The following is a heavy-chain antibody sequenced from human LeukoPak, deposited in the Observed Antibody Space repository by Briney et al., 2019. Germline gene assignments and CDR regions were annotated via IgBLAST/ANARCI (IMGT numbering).Heavy chain of an antibody. D-gene: IGHD3-16*01. J-gene: IGHJ6*02. CDR1: GYTFTSYG. CDR3: ASTVGITFGGRYGMDA. V-gene: IGHV1-18*01. Sequence: ASVKVSCKASGYTFTSYGISWVRQDPGQGLEWMGWISAYNGNTNYAQKLQGRVTMTTDTSTSTAYMELRSLRSDDTAVYYCASTVGITFGGRYGMDAWGQGTTVTVSS. CDR2: ISAYNGNT.